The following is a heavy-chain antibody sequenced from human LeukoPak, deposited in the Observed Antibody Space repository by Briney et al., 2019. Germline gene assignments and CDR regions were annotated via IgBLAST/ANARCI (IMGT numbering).Heavy chain of an antibody. CDR3: ASHVGSTRNFDY. CDR2: ISSTSKYV. D-gene: IGHD2-2*01. CDR1: GFTFSTYS. V-gene: IGHV3-21*01. Sequence: SGESLRLSCAASGFTFSTYSMNWVRQAPGKGLEWASSISSTSKYVYYADSVKGRFTASRDNAKNSLFLQMNSLRAEDTAVYYCASHVGSTRNFDYWGQGTLVTVSS. J-gene: IGHJ4*02.